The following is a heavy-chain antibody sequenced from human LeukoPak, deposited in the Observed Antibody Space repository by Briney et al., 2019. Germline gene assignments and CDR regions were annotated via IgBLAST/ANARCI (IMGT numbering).Heavy chain of an antibody. Sequence: SETLSLTCTVSGGSISSYYWSWIRQPPGKGLEWLGYIYYSGSTNYNPSLKSRVTISVDTSKNQFSLKLSSVSAADTAVYYCARVQAYGGKGYFDYWGQGTLVTVSS. CDR1: GGSISSYY. CDR3: ARVQAYGGKGYFDY. D-gene: IGHD4-23*01. V-gene: IGHV4-59*01. CDR2: IYYSGST. J-gene: IGHJ4*02.